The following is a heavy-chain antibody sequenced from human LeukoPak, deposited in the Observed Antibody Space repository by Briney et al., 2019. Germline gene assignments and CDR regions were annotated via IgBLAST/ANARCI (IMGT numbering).Heavy chain of an antibody. CDR3: ARSRDSRGYPDAFHV. V-gene: IGHV1-2*02. CDR1: GYPFTRYY. J-gene: IGHJ3*01. CDR2: INPNSGGT. D-gene: IGHD3-22*01. Sequence: VKVSCKASGYPFTRYYIHWVRQAPGQGLEWMGWINPNSGGTHYAQKFQDRVTLTRDTSISTAYMELSRLRSDDTAVYYCARSRDSRGYPDAFHVWGQGTMVTVSS.